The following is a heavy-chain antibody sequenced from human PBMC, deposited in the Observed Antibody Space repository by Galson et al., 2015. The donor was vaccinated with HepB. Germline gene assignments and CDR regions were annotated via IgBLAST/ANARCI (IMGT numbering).Heavy chain of an antibody. J-gene: IGHJ6*02. CDR1: GFTFSSYS. V-gene: IGHV3-48*01. CDR3: ARDDFYGMDV. CDR2: ISSSSSTI. Sequence: SLRLSCAASGFTFSSYSMNWVRRAPGKGLEWVSYISSSSSTIYYADSVKGRFTISRDNAKNSLYLQMNSLRAEDTAVYYCARDDFYGMDVWGQGTTVTVSS.